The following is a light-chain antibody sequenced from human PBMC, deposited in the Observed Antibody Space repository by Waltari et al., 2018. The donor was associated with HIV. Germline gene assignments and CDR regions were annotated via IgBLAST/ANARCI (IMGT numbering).Light chain of an antibody. CDR2: DVS. Sequence: QSALTQPRSVSGSPGQSVTISCTGTRSDVGGYNYVSWYQQYPGKAPKFMIYDVSKRPSGVPERFSGSKADNTASLTISGLQAEDEADYYCCSDAGSYTVFGGGTKLTVL. CDR3: CSDAGSYTV. CDR1: RSDVGGYNY. V-gene: IGLV2-11*01. J-gene: IGLJ2*01.